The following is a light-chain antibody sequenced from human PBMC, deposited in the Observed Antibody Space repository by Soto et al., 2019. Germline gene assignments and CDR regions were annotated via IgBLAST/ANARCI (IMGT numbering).Light chain of an antibody. J-gene: IGKJ4*01. Sequence: EIVMTQSPATLSVSPGETTRLSCRASQSINSDVAWYQQKVGQTPRLLIHGASTRAAGIPARFSGSGSGTEFTLTISSLQSEDFAVYYCQQYSNWPLTFGGGTKVDIK. CDR1: QSINSD. CDR2: GAS. V-gene: IGKV3-15*01. CDR3: QQYSNWPLT.